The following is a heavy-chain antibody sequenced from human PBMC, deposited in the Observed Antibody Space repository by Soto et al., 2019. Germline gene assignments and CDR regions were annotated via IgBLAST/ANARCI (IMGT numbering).Heavy chain of an antibody. V-gene: IGHV4-30-4*01. CDR2: VYYTGST. CDR1: GASIRSTDYY. J-gene: IGHJ5*02. Sequence: SETLSLTCTVSGASIRSTDYYWSWIRQAPGKGLEWIGYVYYTGSTYYNPSLLSRLTISVDTSKNQFSLKLTSVTAAETAVYYCVRTARQGAVAPHWFDRWGQGTQVTVSS. CDR3: VRTARQGAVAPHWFDR. D-gene: IGHD2-21*02.